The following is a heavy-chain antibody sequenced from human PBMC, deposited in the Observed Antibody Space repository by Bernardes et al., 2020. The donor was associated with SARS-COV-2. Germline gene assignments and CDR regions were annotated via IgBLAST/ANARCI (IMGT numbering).Heavy chain of an antibody. D-gene: IGHD3-3*01. V-gene: IGHV3-11*06. CDR3: AKGVTNYDFWSGYEPGMDV. CDR2: ISSSSSYT. Sequence: GGSLRLSCAASGFTFSDYYMSWIRQAPGKGLEWVSYISSSSSYTNYADSVKGRFTISRDNAKNSLYLQMNSLRAEDTAVYYCAKGVTNYDFWSGYEPGMDVWGQGTTVTVSS. CDR1: GFTFSDYY. J-gene: IGHJ6*02.